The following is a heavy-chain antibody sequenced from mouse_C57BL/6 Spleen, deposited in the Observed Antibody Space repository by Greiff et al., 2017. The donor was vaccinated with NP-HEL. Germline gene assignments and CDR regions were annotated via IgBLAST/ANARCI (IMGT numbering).Heavy chain of an antibody. CDR1: GYAFSSYW. Sequence: QVQLQQSGAELVKPGASVKISCKASGYAFSSYWMNWVKQRPGKGLEWIGQIYPGDGDTNYNGKFKGKATLTADKSSSTAYMQLSSLTSEDSAVYFCARKGGYYGSSDAMDYWGQGTSVTVSS. J-gene: IGHJ4*01. D-gene: IGHD1-1*01. CDR2: IYPGDGDT. V-gene: IGHV1-80*01. CDR3: ARKGGYYGSSDAMDY.